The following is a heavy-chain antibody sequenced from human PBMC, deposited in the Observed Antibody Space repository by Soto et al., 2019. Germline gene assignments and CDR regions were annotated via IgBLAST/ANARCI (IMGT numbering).Heavy chain of an antibody. J-gene: IGHJ4*02. CDR3: ARDLYSSSWPFDY. CDR1: GFTFSSYS. D-gene: IGHD6-13*01. Sequence: GGSLRLSCAASGFTFSSYSMNWVRQAPGKGLEWVSYISSSSSTIYYADSVKGRFTISRDNAKNSLYLQMNSLRAEDTAVYYCARDLYSSSWPFDYWGQGTLVTVSS. V-gene: IGHV3-48*01. CDR2: ISSSSSTI.